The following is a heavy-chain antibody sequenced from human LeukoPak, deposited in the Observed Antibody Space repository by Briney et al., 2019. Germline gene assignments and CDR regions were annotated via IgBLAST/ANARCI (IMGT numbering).Heavy chain of an antibody. V-gene: IGHV3-11*01. Sequence: GGSLRLSCAASGFTVSSNYMSWVRQAPGKGLEWVSYISSSGSTIYYADSVKGRFTISRDNAKNSLYLQMNSLRAEDTAVYYCARDLSSGSYFDYWGQGTLVTVSS. CDR1: GFTVSSNY. J-gene: IGHJ4*02. CDR2: ISSSGSTI. CDR3: ARDLSSGSYFDY. D-gene: IGHD3-10*01.